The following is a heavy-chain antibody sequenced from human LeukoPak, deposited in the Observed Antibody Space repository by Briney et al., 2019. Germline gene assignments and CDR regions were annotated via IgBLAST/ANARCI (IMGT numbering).Heavy chain of an antibody. Sequence: GSLRLSCAASGFTFSSYRMNWVRQAPGKGLEWVGRIKSKTDGGTTDYAAPVKGRFTISRDDSKNTLYLQMNSLKTEDTAVYYCSTTYYYDSSEGYWGQGTLVTVSS. J-gene: IGHJ4*02. V-gene: IGHV3-15*07. CDR3: STTYYYDSSEGY. CDR1: GFTFSSYR. CDR2: IKSKTDGGTT. D-gene: IGHD3-22*01.